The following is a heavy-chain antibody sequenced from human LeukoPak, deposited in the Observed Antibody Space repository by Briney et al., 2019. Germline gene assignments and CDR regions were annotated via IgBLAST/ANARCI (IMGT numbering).Heavy chain of an antibody. CDR3: ARRRYDSSGYLTAFDI. Sequence: SETLSLTCTVSGGSISSSSYYWGWIRQPPGKGLEWIGSIYYSGSTYYNPSLKSRVTISVGTSKNQFSLKLSSVTAADTAVYYCARRRYDSSGYLTAFDIWGQGTMVTVSS. D-gene: IGHD3-22*01. V-gene: IGHV4-39*01. CDR2: IYYSGST. J-gene: IGHJ3*02. CDR1: GGSISSSSYY.